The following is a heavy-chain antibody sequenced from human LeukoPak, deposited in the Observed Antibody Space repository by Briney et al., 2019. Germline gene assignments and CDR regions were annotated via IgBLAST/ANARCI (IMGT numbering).Heavy chain of an antibody. Sequence: GGSLRLSCAASGFTFSSYAMSWVRQAPRKGLEWVSVISGSGGSTYYADSVKGRFTISRDNSKNTLYLQMNSLRAEDTAVYYCAKDVGHNWFDPWGQGTLVTVSS. J-gene: IGHJ5*02. CDR2: ISGSGGST. V-gene: IGHV3-23*01. D-gene: IGHD1-26*01. CDR1: GFTFSSYA. CDR3: AKDVGHNWFDP.